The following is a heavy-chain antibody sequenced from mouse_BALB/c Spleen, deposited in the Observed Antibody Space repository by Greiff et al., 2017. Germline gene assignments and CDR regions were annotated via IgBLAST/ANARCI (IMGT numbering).Heavy chain of an antibody. CDR1: GYSITSGYS. D-gene: IGHD2-5*01. Sequence: ESGPDLGKPSQSLSLTCTVTGYSITSGYSWHWIRQLPGNKLEWMGYIHYSGSTNYNPSLKSRTTITRDTSKNQFFLEMNSLTAEDTATYCCERDSNYYAMDYWGQGTSVTVSS. J-gene: IGHJ4*01. V-gene: IGHV3-1*02. CDR2: IHYSGST. CDR3: ERDSNYYAMDY.